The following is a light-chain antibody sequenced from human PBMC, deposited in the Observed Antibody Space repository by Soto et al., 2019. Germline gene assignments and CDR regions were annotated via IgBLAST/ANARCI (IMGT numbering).Light chain of an antibody. Sequence: IVLTQSPGTLSLSPGERATVYCRVSQSVSRASLAWYHQRPGQAPRLLIYGASNRATGVPDRFSGGGSGTDFTLTISILEPEDLGVYYCQHYGQTFGPGTKVEIK. J-gene: IGKJ1*01. CDR3: QHYGQT. CDR2: GAS. V-gene: IGKV3-20*01. CDR1: QSVSRAS.